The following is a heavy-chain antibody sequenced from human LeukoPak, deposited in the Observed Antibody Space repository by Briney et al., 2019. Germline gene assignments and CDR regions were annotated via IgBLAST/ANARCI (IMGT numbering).Heavy chain of an antibody. CDR3: ARLSPTSGGDY. CDR2: IYYSGST. CDR1: GGSLSGYY. D-gene: IGHD3-10*01. V-gene: IGHV4-39*01. J-gene: IGHJ4*02. Sequence: SETLSLTCAVYGGSLSGYYWGWIRQPPGKGLEWIGSIYYSGSTYYNPSLKSRVTISVDTSKNQFSLKLSSVTAADTAVYYCARLSPTSGGDYWGQGTLVTVSS.